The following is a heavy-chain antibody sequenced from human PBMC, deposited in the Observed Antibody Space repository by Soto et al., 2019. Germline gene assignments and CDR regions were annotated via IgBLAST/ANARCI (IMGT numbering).Heavy chain of an antibody. D-gene: IGHD6-13*01. J-gene: IGHJ5*02. CDR1: GFAFGRFT. V-gene: IGHV3-21*01. Sequence: ALILSCEASGFAFGRFTINWVRQAPGKGLEWVSTISSNSAYIYYTDALRGRFTISRDNAKNSLHLQMNSLRAEDTAVYYCTRDASRDSSARGWFDPWGPGTLVTVSS. CDR3: TRDASRDSSARGWFDP. CDR2: ISSNSAYI.